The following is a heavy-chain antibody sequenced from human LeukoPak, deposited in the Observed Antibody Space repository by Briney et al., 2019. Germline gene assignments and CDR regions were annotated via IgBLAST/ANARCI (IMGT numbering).Heavy chain of an antibody. CDR3: AKGFSTHYEY. J-gene: IGHJ4*02. V-gene: IGHV3-23*01. CDR2: ISGSGGST. D-gene: IGHD5/OR15-5a*01. CDR1: GFTFSTYA. Sequence: AGGSLRLSCAASGFTFSTYAMSWVRQAPGKGLEWVSGISGSGGSTYCADSVKGRFTISRDNSKNTLFLQMNSLSAEDTAVYYCAKGFSTHYEYWGQGTLVTVSS.